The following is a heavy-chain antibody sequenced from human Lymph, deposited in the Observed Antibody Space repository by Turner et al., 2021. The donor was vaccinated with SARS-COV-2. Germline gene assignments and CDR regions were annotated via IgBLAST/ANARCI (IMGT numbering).Heavy chain of an antibody. J-gene: IGHJ6*02. CDR1: GYTLTEFS. CDR3: ATVVCSGARCYYHGMDV. D-gene: IGHD2-15*01. V-gene: IGHV1-24*01. CDR2: FDTEDGET. Sequence: VPLVPSGAEVNKPGASMQVSCKVSGYTLTEFSIHWVRQAPGKGLEWVGGFDTEDGETIYEQKLQGRVTMTEDTSTDTAYRELSSMRSEDTDVYYCATVVCSGARCYYHGMDVWGQGTTVTVSS.